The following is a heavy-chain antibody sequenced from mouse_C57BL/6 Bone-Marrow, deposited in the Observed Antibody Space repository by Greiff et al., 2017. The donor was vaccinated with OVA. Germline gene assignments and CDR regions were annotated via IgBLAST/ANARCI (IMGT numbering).Heavy chain of an antibody. CDR1: GYTFTSYG. V-gene: IGHV1-81*01. J-gene: IGHJ4*01. D-gene: IGHD3-1*01. Sequence: QVQLQQSGAELARPGASVKLSCKASGYTFTSYGISWVKQRTGQGLEWIGEIYPRSGNTYYNEKFKGKATLTADKSSSTAYMELRSLTSEDSAVYFGARLGYCSYYYAMDDWGQGTSVTVSS. CDR2: IYPRSGNT. CDR3: ARLGYCSYYYAMDD.